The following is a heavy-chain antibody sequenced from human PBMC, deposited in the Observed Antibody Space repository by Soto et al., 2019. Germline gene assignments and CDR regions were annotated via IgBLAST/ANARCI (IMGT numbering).Heavy chain of an antibody. J-gene: IGHJ4*02. Sequence: QVQLVQSGAEVRKPGASVMLSCQASGYTFTHYYIHWVRQAPGQGLEWLGIINPDTGTTSYAQTFQGRVTLTTDTSAITVYLELRGLAAEDTAVYYCASCPIYGGDSYFAYWGQGTLVTVSS. V-gene: IGHV1-46*01. CDR2: INPDTGTT. CDR1: GYTFTHYY. CDR3: ASCPIYGGDSYFAY. D-gene: IGHD2-21*01.